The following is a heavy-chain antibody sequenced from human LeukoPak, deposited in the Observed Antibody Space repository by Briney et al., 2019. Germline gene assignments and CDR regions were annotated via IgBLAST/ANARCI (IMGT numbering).Heavy chain of an antibody. D-gene: IGHD3-22*01. Sequence: RSSETLSLTGAVYGGSFSGYYWSWIRQPPGKGLEWIGESNHSGSTNYNPSLKSRVTISVDTSKNQFSLKLSSVTAADTAVYYCARGGAHYYDSSGYPTPFDPWGQGTLVTVSS. CDR2: SNHSGST. V-gene: IGHV4-34*01. CDR3: ARGGAHYYDSSGYPTPFDP. J-gene: IGHJ5*02. CDR1: GGSFSGYY.